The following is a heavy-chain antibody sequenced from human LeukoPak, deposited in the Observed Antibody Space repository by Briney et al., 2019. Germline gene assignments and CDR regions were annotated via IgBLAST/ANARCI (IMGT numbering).Heavy chain of an antibody. V-gene: IGHV3-7*03. CDR3: ARDHYDYVWGSYHSAPDY. CDR1: GFTFSSYW. CDR2: IKQDGSEK. Sequence: PGGSLRLSCAASGFTFSSYWMGWVRQAPGKGLEWVASIKQDGSEKYYVDSVKGRFTISRDNAKNSLYLQMNSLRAEDTAVYCCARDHYDYVWGSYHSAPDYWGQGTLVTVSS. J-gene: IGHJ4*02. D-gene: IGHD3-16*02.